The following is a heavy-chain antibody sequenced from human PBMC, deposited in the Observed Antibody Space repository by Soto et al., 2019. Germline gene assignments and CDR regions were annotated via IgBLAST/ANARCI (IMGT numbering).Heavy chain of an antibody. V-gene: IGHV4-59*01. CDR2: IYYSGST. J-gene: IGHJ5*02. CDR1: GGSISSYY. CDR3: ARYTAYSSSWNWFDP. Sequence: PSETLSLTCTVSGGSISSYYWSWIRQPPGKGLEWIGYIYYSGSTNYNPSLKSRVTISVDTSKNQFSLKLSSVTAADTAVYYCARYTAYSSSWNWFDPWVQGTLVTVSS. D-gene: IGHD6-13*01.